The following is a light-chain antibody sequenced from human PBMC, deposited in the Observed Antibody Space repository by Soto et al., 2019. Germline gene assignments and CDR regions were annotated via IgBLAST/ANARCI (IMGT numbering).Light chain of an antibody. Sequence: EIVLTQSPGTLTLSPGESAALSCRASQTISNNYLVWHRQKPGQAPRLLIYAVSSRAAGIPDRFSGSGSGTDFALTIARLEPEDSAVYYCQQHSNSPWTFGQGTRVEI. CDR3: QQHSNSPWT. CDR2: AVS. V-gene: IGKV3-20*01. CDR1: QTISNNY. J-gene: IGKJ1*01.